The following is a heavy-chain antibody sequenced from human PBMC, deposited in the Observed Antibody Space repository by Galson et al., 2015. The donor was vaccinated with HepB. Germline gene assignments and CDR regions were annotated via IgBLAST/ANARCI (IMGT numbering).Heavy chain of an antibody. CDR1: GGTFSSYA. CDR2: IIPIFGTA. D-gene: IGHD2-21*01. Sequence: SVKVSCKASGGTFSSYAISWVRQAPGQGLEWMGGIIPIFGTANYAQKFQGRVTITADESTSTAYMELSSLRSEDTAVYYCAMDIKVVVIATHGAFDIWGQGTMVTVSS. J-gene: IGHJ3*02. CDR3: AMDIKVVVIATHGAFDI. V-gene: IGHV1-69*13.